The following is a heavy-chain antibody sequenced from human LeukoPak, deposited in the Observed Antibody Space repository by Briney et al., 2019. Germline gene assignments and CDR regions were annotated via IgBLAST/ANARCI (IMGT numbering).Heavy chain of an antibody. Sequence: PGGSLRLSCAASGFTFSTYNMNWVRQAPGKGLEWVSFISSGSEIIYYADSVKGRFTVSRDNAKNSLYLQMNSLRDEDTAVYYCAKDQMSSSWYKYFQHWGQGTLVTVSS. J-gene: IGHJ1*01. CDR1: GFTFSTYN. D-gene: IGHD6-13*01. CDR3: AKDQMSSSWYKYFQH. CDR2: ISSGSEII. V-gene: IGHV3-48*02.